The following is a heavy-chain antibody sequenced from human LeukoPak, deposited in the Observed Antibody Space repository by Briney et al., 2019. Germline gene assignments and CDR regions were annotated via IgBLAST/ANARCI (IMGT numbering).Heavy chain of an antibody. V-gene: IGHV3-7*01. J-gene: IGHJ6*04. D-gene: IGHD3-10*02. Sequence: GGSLRLSCAASGFTFSIYWMSWVRQAPGKGLEWVANIKQDGSEKNYVDSVKGRFTISRDNAKNSLYLQMSSLRAEDTAVYYCAELGITMIGGVWGKGTTVTISS. CDR3: AELGITMIGGV. CDR2: IKQDGSEK. CDR1: GFTFSIYW.